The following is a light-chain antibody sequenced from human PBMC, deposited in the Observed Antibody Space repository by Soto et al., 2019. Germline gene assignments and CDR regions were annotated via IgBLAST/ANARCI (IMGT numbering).Light chain of an antibody. J-gene: IGKJ1*01. CDR2: GAS. Sequence: EIEMTQSPATPSASPGERATLSYRASQSVGSNLAWYQQKPGQAPRLLIYGASTRATGIPARISGSGSGTEFTLTVSSLQSEDFAVYYCQQYEKWPRTFGQGTKVDIK. V-gene: IGKV3-15*01. CDR1: QSVGSN. CDR3: QQYEKWPRT.